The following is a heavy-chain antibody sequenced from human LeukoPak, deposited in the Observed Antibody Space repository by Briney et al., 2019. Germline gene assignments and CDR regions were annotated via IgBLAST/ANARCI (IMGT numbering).Heavy chain of an antibody. CDR3: ARGGSGWFGRTDY. Sequence: GGSLRLSCAASGFTFSSYSMTWVRQAPGTGLEWISTLSGSGAEEFYADSVKGRFTISRDNSMNTLYLEMNNLRADDTALYYCARGGSGWFGRTDYWGQGTLVTVSS. V-gene: IGHV3-23*01. CDR1: GFTFSSYS. J-gene: IGHJ4*02. CDR2: LSGSGAEE. D-gene: IGHD6-19*01.